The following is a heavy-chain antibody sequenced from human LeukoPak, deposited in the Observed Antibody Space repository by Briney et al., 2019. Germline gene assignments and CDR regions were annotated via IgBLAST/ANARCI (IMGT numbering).Heavy chain of an antibody. CDR1: GFSLSTDGAG. V-gene: IGHV2-5*01. CDR3: AHTGWATPANSFDT. Sequence: SGPALVKPTQTLTLTCAFSGFSLSTDGAGVGWIRQPPGKALEWIALIYWNDDKRYSPSLRTRLSISKDISNNRVVLRLTNVDLVDTATYYCAHTGWATPANSFDTWGQGTLVTVSS. CDR2: IYWNDDK. D-gene: IGHD2-2*01. J-gene: IGHJ4*02.